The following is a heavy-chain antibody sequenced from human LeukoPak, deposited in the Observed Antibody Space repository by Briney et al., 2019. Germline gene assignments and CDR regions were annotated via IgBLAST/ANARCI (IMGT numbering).Heavy chain of an antibody. Sequence: GGSLRLSCAASGFAFSSFPMGWVRQSPGKGLEWLSTINGGGNTTFYADSVKGRFTISRDNSKNTLYLHMDSLRPDDTAIYYCKKGLHVAEAVADYYYFYMDVWGRGTAVTVSS. J-gene: IGHJ6*03. CDR3: KKGLHVAEAVADYYYFYMDV. V-gene: IGHV3-23*01. CDR1: GFAFSSFP. D-gene: IGHD6-19*01. CDR2: INGGGNTT.